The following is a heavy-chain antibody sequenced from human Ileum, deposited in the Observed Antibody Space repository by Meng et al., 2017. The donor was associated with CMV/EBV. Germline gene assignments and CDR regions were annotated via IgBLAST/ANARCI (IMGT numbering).Heavy chain of an antibody. Sequence: GSISSGDYYWSWIRQPPGKGLGWIGYIYYSGSTYYNPSLKSRLTISLDTSKNQFSLKLSSVTAADTAVYYCAREERYDYGDYGRYDPWGQGTLVTVSS. CDR1: GSISSGDYY. CDR3: AREERYDYGDYGRYDP. D-gene: IGHD4-17*01. J-gene: IGHJ5*02. CDR2: IYYSGST. V-gene: IGHV4-30-4*08.